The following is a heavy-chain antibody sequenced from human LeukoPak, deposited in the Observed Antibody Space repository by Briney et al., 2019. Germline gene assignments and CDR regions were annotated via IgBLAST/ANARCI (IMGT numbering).Heavy chain of an antibody. CDR1: GFTVSSNY. D-gene: IGHD3-3*01. CDR3: ARGFTIFGVVSDY. CDR2: IYSGGST. J-gene: IGHJ4*02. Sequence: GGSLRLSCAASGFTVSSNYMSWVRQAPGKGLEWVSVIYSGGSTYYADSVKGRFTISRDNSKNTLYLQMNSLRAEDTAAYYCARGFTIFGVVSDYWGQGTLVTVSS. V-gene: IGHV3-66*01.